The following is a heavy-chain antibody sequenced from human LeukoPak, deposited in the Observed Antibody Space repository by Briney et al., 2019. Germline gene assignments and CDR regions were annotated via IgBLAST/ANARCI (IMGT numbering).Heavy chain of an antibody. Sequence: NPSETLSLTCAVYGGSFSGYYWSWIRQPPGKGLEWIGEINHSGSTNYNPSLKSRVTISADTSKNQFSLKLSSVTAADTAVYYCARGSVVVAATGVIGYFDYWGQGTLVTVSS. CDR2: INHSGST. CDR3: ARGSVVVAATGVIGYFDY. V-gene: IGHV4-34*01. CDR1: GGSFSGYY. J-gene: IGHJ4*02. D-gene: IGHD2-15*01.